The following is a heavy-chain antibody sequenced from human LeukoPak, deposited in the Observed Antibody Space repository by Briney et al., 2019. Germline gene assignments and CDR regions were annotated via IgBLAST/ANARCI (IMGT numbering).Heavy chain of an antibody. J-gene: IGHJ4*02. CDR2: MYYSGIT. Sequence: PSGTLSLTCTVSGGSISSSSYYWGWIRQPPGKGLEWIGTMYYSGITYYNPSLKSRVTTSVDTSKNQFTLKVSSVTAADTAVYYCARSNWDSNVGIDYWGQGILVIVSS. D-gene: IGHD1-7*01. CDR1: GGSISSSSYY. CDR3: ARSNWDSNVGIDY. V-gene: IGHV4-39*01.